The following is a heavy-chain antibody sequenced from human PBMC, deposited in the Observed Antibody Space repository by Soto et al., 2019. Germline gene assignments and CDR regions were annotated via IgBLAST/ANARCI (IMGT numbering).Heavy chain of an antibody. CDR1: GFTFSDYY. D-gene: IGHD6-19*01. CDR2: ISSSGSTI. J-gene: IGHJ6*03. CDR3: ARDSLSQWLVLGYYYYMDV. Sequence: GGSLRLSCAASGFTFSDYYMSWIRQAPGKGLEWVSYISSSGSTIYYADSVKGRFTISRDKAKNSLYLQMNSLRAEDTAVYYCARDSLSQWLVLGYYYYMDVWGKGTTVTVSS. V-gene: IGHV3-11*01.